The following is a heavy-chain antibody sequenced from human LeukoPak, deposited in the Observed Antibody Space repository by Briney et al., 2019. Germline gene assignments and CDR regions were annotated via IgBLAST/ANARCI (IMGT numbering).Heavy chain of an antibody. V-gene: IGHV3-23*01. D-gene: IGHD3-16*01. Sequence: GGSLRLSCAASGFTFSVAAMTWVRQAPGKGLEWVSAISGSGGSTYYADSVKGRFTISRDNSKNTLYLQMNSLRAEDTAVYYCANSDSMITSYYFDYWGQGTLVTVSS. CDR3: ANSDSMITSYYFDY. J-gene: IGHJ4*02. CDR2: ISGSGGST. CDR1: GFTFSVAA.